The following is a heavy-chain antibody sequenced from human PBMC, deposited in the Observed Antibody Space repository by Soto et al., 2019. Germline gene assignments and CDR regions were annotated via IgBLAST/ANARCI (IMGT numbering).Heavy chain of an antibody. CDR1: GYTFKTYG. CDR2: ISPYNGDR. Sequence: ASVKVSCKSSGYTFKTYGISWVRQAPGQGPEWMGWISPYNGDRRLSEKMQGRLTMTTDTSTSTGYMELRSLTADDTAVYYCATTRSYDSHRPFDYWGQGTLVTVSS. V-gene: IGHV1-18*04. CDR3: ATTRSYDSHRPFDY. J-gene: IGHJ4*02. D-gene: IGHD3-10*01.